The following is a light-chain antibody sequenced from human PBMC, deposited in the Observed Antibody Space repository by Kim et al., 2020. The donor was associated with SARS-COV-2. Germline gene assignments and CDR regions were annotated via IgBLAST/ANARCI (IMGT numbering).Light chain of an antibody. Sequence: LSPGERATLSCRASQSVSSSYLAWYQQKPGQAPRLLSYNASSRATGIPDRFSGSGSGTDFTLTISRLEPEDFAVYYCQQYGSSPYTFGQGTKLEIK. V-gene: IGKV3-20*01. CDR3: QQYGSSPYT. CDR1: QSVSSSY. J-gene: IGKJ2*01. CDR2: NAS.